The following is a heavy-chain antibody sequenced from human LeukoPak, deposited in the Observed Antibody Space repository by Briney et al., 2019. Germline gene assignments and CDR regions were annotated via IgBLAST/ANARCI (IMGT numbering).Heavy chain of an antibody. CDR1: GGSISSSNW. CDR3: ARHYYDSGGFDAFDI. D-gene: IGHD3-22*01. Sequence: SETLSLTCAVSGGSISSSNWWSWVRQPPGKGLEWIGEIYHSGSTNYNPSLKSRVTISEDTSKNQFSLKLSSVTAADTAVYYCARHYYDSGGFDAFDIWGQGTMVTVSS. J-gene: IGHJ3*02. CDR2: IYHSGST. V-gene: IGHV4-4*02.